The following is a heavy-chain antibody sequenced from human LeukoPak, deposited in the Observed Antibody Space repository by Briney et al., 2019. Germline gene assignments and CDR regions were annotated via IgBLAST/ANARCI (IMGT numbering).Heavy chain of an antibody. CDR1: GFTFSSYS. D-gene: IGHD3-3*01. Sequence: GGSLRLSCAASGFTFSSYSMNWVRQAPGKGLEWVSSISSSSSYIYYADSVKGRFTISRDNAKNSLYLQMNSLRAEDTAVYYCARDAPIWSGYFGVLVWGQGTTVTVSS. CDR2: ISSSSSYI. J-gene: IGHJ6*02. V-gene: IGHV3-21*01. CDR3: ARDAPIWSGYFGVLV.